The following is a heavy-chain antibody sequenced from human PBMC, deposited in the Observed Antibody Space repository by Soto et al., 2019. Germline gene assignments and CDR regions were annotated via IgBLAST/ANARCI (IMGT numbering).Heavy chain of an antibody. CDR1: GFTFSVYA. D-gene: IGHD3-10*01. Sequence: EVRRLESGGGLVQPGWSLRLSCAASGFTFSVYAMCWVRQAPGKGLEWVSGISGSGDSTHYSDSVKGRFTVSRDNSKSMLYLQTNSLRAEDTAIYDCAKALYGGFTYWGQGTLVTVSS. V-gene: IGHV3-23*01. CDR2: ISGSGDST. CDR3: AKALYGGFTY. J-gene: IGHJ4*02.